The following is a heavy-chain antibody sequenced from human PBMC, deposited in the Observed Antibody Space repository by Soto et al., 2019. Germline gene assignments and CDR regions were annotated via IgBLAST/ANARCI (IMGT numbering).Heavy chain of an antibody. D-gene: IGHD2-15*01. J-gene: IGHJ6*02. CDR2: IYYSGST. V-gene: IGHV4-59*01. CDR1: GGSISSYY. Sequence: SETLSLTCTVSGGSISSYYWSWIRQPPGKGLEWIGYIYYSGSTNYNPSLKSRVTISVDTSKNQFSLKLSSVTAADTAVYYCARDRRKYCSGGSCYSPLGYYYYGMDVWGQGTTVTVAS. CDR3: ARDRRKYCSGGSCYSPLGYYYYGMDV.